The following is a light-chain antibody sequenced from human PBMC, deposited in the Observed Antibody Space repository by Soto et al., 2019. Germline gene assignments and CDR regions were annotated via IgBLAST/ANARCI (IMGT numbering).Light chain of an antibody. CDR2: VAS. J-gene: IGKJ1*01. Sequence: EIVMTQSPATLSVSPGERATLSCRASQSVSSYLAWYQQKPGQPPRLLIYVASTRAAGIPARFSGSGSGTEFTLTLSSLQSEDFAVYYCQQYKDWPPRFGQGTKVEIK. CDR3: QQYKDWPPR. V-gene: IGKV3-15*01. CDR1: QSVSSY.